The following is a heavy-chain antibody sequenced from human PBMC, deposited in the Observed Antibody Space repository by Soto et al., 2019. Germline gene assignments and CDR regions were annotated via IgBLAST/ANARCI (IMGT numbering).Heavy chain of an antibody. Sequence: EVQLVESGGGLVKPGGSLRLSCAASGFTFSNAWMSWVRQAPGKGLEWVGRIKSKTDGGTTDYAAPVKGRLTISRADSKNTLYLQMNSLKTEDTAVYYCTSLPYDILTSGYWGQGTLVTVSS. CDR3: TSLPYDILTSGY. J-gene: IGHJ4*02. CDR1: GFTFSNAW. V-gene: IGHV3-15*01. CDR2: IKSKTDGGTT. D-gene: IGHD3-9*01.